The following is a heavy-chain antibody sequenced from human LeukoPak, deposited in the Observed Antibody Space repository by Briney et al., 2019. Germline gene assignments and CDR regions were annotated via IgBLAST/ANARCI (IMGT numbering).Heavy chain of an antibody. CDR3: ARARYCSSSSCYPINWFDP. D-gene: IGHD2-2*01. J-gene: IGHJ5*02. CDR1: GFTFSSYW. CDR2: IKQDGSEK. Sequence: GGSLRLSCAASGFTFSSYWMSWVCQAPGKGLEWVANIKQDGSEKYYVDSVRGRFTISRDNAKNSLYLQMNSLRAEDTAVYYCARARYCSSSSCYPINWFDPWGQGTLVTVSS. V-gene: IGHV3-7*01.